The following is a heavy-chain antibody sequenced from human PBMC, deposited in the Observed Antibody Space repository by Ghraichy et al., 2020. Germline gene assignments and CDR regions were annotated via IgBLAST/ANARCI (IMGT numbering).Heavy chain of an antibody. CDR2: IYTVGIT. J-gene: IGHJ4*02. D-gene: IGHD3-10*02. CDR1: GFAVSSNH. V-gene: IGHV3-53*01. Sequence: GGSLRLSCAASGFAVSSNHMRWVRQAPGKGLEWVSVIYTVGITYYAASVKGRFTISRDNSKNTLYLQMSSLRDEDTAAYYCAGGHTTFGWEILVGGDQWYFDYGGQGTLVTVSS. CDR3: AGGHTTFGWEILVGGDQWYFDY.